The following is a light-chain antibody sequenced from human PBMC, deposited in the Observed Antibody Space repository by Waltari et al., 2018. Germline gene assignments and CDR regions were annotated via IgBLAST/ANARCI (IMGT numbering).Light chain of an antibody. CDR1: ERISNW. V-gene: IGKV1-5*03. Sequence: DIQMTQSPSTLSASVGDRVTITCRASERISNWLAWYQQKPGKAPKVLIHKASSLESGVPSRFSGSGSATEFTLTISNLQPDDFATYYCQQYDSFWTFGQGTKVEIK. CDR2: KAS. CDR3: QQYDSFWT. J-gene: IGKJ1*01.